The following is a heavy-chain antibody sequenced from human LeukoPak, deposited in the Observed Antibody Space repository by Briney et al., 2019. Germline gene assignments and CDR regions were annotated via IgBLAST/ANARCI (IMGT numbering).Heavy chain of an antibody. CDR2: RNPNTGGT. CDR1: GYTFTDYY. J-gene: IGHJ4*02. CDR3: ARVIDSSGYHWHSYDY. D-gene: IGHD3-22*01. V-gene: IGHV1-2*02. Sequence: ASVKVSCKASGYTFTDYYIHWVRQAPGQGLEWVGWRNPNTGGTNYAQKFQGRVTMTRDMSINTAYMELSRLRSDDAAVYYCARVIDSSGYHWHSYDYWGQGTLVTVSS.